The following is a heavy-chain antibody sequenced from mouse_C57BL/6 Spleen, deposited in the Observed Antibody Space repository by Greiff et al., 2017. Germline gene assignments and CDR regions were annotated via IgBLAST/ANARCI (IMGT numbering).Heavy chain of an antibody. CDR1: GYTFTSYT. Sequence: VQLQQSGAELARPGASVKMSCKASGYTFTSYTMHWVKQRPGQGLEWIGYINPSSGYTKYNQKFKDKATLTADKSSSTAYMQRSSLTSEDSAVYYCARIVEESWFAYWGQGTLVTVSA. J-gene: IGHJ3*01. D-gene: IGHD1-1*01. CDR2: INPSSGYT. V-gene: IGHV1-4*01. CDR3: ARIVEESWFAY.